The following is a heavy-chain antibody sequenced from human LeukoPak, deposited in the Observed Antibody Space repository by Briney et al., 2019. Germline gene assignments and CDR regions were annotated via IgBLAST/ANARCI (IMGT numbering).Heavy chain of an antibody. CDR1: GGSISSYY. J-gene: IGHJ4*02. V-gene: IGHV4-59*01. D-gene: IGHD4-23*01. CDR2: IYYSGST. Sequence: PSETLSLTCTVSGGSISSYYWSWIRQPPGKGLEWIGYIYYSGSTNYNPSLKSRVTISVDTSKNQFSLKLSSVTAADTAVYYCARDYGGNRNYFDYWGQGTLVTVSS. CDR3: ARDYGGNRNYFDY.